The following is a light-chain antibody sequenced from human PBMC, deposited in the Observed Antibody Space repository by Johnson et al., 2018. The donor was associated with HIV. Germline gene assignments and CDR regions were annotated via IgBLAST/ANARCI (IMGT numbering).Light chain of an antibody. V-gene: IGLV1-51*02. CDR3: GTWDSSLSAGV. Sequence: QSVLTQPPSVSAAPGQKVTISCSGSSSNIGNNYVSWYQQLPGTAPKLLIYENNKRPSGIPDRFSGSKSGTSATLGITGLQTGDEADYYCGTWDSSLSAGVFGTVTKVTDL. J-gene: IGLJ1*01. CDR2: ENN. CDR1: SSNIGNNY.